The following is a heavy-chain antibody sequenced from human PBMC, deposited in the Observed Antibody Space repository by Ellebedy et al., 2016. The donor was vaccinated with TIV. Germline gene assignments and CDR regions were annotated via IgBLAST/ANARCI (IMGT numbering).Heavy chain of an antibody. CDR2: ISGSGDDT. J-gene: IGHJ4*02. Sequence: GGSLRLSCAASGTTLSNFVMNWVRQSPGKGLEWVSVISGSGDDTYYTDSVRGRFTISRDNSKNTLYLQMNNLRAEDTAVYYCATDPPHCDWGGCVDYWGQGTPVTVSS. CDR3: ATDPPHCDWGGCVDY. V-gene: IGHV3-23*01. CDR1: GTTLSNFV. D-gene: IGHD2-21*01.